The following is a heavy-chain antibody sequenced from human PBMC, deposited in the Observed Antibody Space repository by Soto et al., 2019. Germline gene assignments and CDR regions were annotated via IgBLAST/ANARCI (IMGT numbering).Heavy chain of an antibody. Sequence: GGSLRLSCAASGFTFSSYFMGWFRLAPGKGLEWVANIKQDGGEKYYVDSVKGRFTISRDNAENSLYLQMSSLRAEDTAVYYCTRYVRGGLYYFDYWGQGTLVTVSS. J-gene: IGHJ4*02. CDR3: TRYVRGGLYYFDY. V-gene: IGHV3-7*01. CDR1: GFTFSSYF. D-gene: IGHD2-8*01. CDR2: IKQDGGEK.